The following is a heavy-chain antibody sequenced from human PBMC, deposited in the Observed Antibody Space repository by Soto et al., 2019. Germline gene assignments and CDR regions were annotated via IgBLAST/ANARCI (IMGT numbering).Heavy chain of an antibody. CDR1: GGSISSYY. CDR3: ARGAGWWDY. D-gene: IGHD2-15*01. V-gene: IGHV4-59*08. J-gene: IGHJ4*02. CDR2: ISYSGTT. Sequence: QVQLQESGPGLVKPSETLSLTCTVSGGSISSYYWSWIRQPPGKGLEWIGYISYSGTTNYNPSLKSRVTISVDMSKNQFSLKRSSVTAADTAVYYCARGAGWWDYWGQGTLVTVSS.